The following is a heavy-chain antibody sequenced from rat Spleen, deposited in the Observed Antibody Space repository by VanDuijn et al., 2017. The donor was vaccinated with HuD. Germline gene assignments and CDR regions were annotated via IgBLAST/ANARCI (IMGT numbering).Heavy chain of an antibody. J-gene: IGHJ3*01. Sequence: QVQLKESGPGLVQPSETLSLTCTVSGFSLTSYNVHWVRQPPGKGLEWMGTMWSGGNTDYNSALKSRLSISRDTSKNQVFLKMNSLQSEDTTTYYCARAFYSTYIHFDYWGQGTLVTVSS. D-gene: IGHD1-2*01. CDR1: GFSLTSYN. CDR3: ARAFYSTYIHFDY. V-gene: IGHV2-45*01. CDR2: MWSGGNT.